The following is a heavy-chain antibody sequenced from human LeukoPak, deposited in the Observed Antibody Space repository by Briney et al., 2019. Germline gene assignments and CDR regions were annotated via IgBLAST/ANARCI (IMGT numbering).Heavy chain of an antibody. D-gene: IGHD2-2*01. CDR1: GGSISSYY. J-gene: IGHJ6*02. Sequence: PSETLSLTCTVSGGSISSYYWSWIRQPAGKGLEWIGRIYTSGSTNYNPSLKSRVTMSVDTSKNQFSLKLSSVTAADTAVYYCAREDIVVVPAAYPDYYYYGMGVWGQGTTVTVSS. CDR2: IYTSGST. V-gene: IGHV4-4*07. CDR3: AREDIVVVPAAYPDYYYYGMGV.